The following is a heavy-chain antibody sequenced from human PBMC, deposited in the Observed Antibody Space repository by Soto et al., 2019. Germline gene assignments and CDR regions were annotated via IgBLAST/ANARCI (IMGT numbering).Heavy chain of an antibody. V-gene: IGHV3-30*18. CDR1: GFTFSSYG. J-gene: IGHJ6*02. Sequence: GGSLRLSCAASGFTFSSYGMHWVRQAPGKGLEWVAVISYDGSNKYYADSVKGRFTISRDNSKNTLYLQMNSLRAEDTAVYYCAKIPHDSSGYYYYYYGMDVWGQGTTVTVSS. D-gene: IGHD3-22*01. CDR2: ISYDGSNK. CDR3: AKIPHDSSGYYYYYYGMDV.